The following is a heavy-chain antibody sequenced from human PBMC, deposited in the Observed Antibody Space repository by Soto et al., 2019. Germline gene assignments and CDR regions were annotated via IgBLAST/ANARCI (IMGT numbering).Heavy chain of an antibody. J-gene: IGHJ4*02. CDR1: GGSFSGYY. CDR2: INHSGST. Sequence: LSLTCTVYGGSFSGYYWSWIRQTPWKGLEWIGEINHSGSTKYNPSLKSRVTISVDTSKNQFSLTLSSLTAADTAMFYCARSGQLWTPCDYWGKGPLGTV. V-gene: IGHV4-34*01. D-gene: IGHD5-18*01. CDR3: ARSGQLWTPCDY.